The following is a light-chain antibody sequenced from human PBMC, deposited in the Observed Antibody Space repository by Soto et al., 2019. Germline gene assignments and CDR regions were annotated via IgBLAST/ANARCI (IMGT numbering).Light chain of an antibody. V-gene: IGKV4-1*01. CDR3: QQYVSSPWA. CDR2: WAS. J-gene: IGKJ1*01. Sequence: DIVMTQSPDSLAVSLGERATINCKSSQSVLYSSNNKNYLAWYQQKPGQPPKLLIYWASTRESGVPDRFRGSGSGTDFTLTITSLQAEDVAVYYCQQYVSSPWAFGQGTKVEI. CDR1: QSVLYSSNNKNY.